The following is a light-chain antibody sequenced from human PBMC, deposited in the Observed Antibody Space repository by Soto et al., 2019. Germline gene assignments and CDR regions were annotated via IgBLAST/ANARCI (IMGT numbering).Light chain of an antibody. V-gene: IGLV2-14*01. CDR3: CSYRSTISYV. CDR2: DVA. J-gene: IGLJ1*01. CDR1: SSDVGGYNF. Sequence: QSVLTQPASVSGSPGQSITIYCTGTSSDVGGYNFVSWYQQYPGKAPKVIIYDVANRPSRVSNRFSGSKSGNTASLTISGLQAEDEADYYCCSYRSTISYVFGTGTKVTVL.